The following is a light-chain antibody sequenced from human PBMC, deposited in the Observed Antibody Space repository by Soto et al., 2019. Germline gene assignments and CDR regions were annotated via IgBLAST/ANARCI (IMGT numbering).Light chain of an antibody. CDR2: EVS. CDR3: SSYASSNNYFV. V-gene: IGLV2-8*01. CDR1: SSDVGGYNS. Sequence: SALTQPPSASGSPGQSVTISCTGTSSDVGGYNSVSWYQYHPGKAPKLIIYEVSNRPSGVPDRFSGSKSGNTASLTVSGLQAEDEADYYCSSYASSNNYFVFGTGTKLTVL. J-gene: IGLJ1*01.